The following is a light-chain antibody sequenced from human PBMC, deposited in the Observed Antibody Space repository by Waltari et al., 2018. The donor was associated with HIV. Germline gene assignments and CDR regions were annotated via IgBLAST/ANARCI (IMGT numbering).Light chain of an antibody. CDR1: SNNVGNQG. Sequence: QAGLTQPPSVSKGLRQTATLTCTGNSNNVGNQGAAWQQQHQGPPPKLLSYRNNNRPSGISERLSASRSGNTASLTITGLQPEDEADYYCSAWDSSLSAWVFGGGTKLTVL. V-gene: IGLV10-54*01. CDR3: SAWDSSLSAWV. J-gene: IGLJ3*02. CDR2: RNN.